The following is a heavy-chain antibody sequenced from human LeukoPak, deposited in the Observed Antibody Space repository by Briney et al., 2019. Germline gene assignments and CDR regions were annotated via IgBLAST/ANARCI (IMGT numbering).Heavy chain of an antibody. CDR3: ARGDIVATHFDY. CDR1: GGSVGSGSYY. D-gene: IGHD5-12*01. CDR2: IYYSGST. J-gene: IGHJ4*02. V-gene: IGHV4-61*01. Sequence: ASETLSLTCTVSGGSVGSGSYYWSWIRQPPGKGLEWIGYIYYSGSTNYNPSLKSRVTISVDTSKNQFSLKLSSVTAADTAVYYCARGDIVATHFDYWGQGTLVTVSS.